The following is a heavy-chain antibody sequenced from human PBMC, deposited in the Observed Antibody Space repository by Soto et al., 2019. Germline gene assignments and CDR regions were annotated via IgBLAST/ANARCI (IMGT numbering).Heavy chain of an antibody. CDR1: GFTFGSYA. V-gene: IGHV3-23*01. CDR2: ISGRGSTA. D-gene: IGHD6-19*01. J-gene: IGHJ4*02. CDR3: AKLLGYTSGWSDY. Sequence: EVQLLESGGGLVQPGGSLRLSCAASGFTFGSYAMSWVRQAPGQGLEWVSGISGRGSTANYADSVKGRFTISRDNSKNALYLQMNSLRAEDTAVYYCAKLLGYTSGWSDYWGQGTLVTVSS.